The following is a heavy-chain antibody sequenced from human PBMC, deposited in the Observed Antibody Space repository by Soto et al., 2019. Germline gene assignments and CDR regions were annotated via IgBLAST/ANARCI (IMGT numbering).Heavy chain of an antibody. CDR2: INPSGGST. J-gene: IGHJ6*02. V-gene: IGHV1-46*01. D-gene: IGHD6-13*01. CDR1: GYTFTSYY. CDR3: AREGPPGIAAADPYSYGMDV. Sequence: ASVKVSCKASGYTFTSYYMHWVRQAPGQGLEWMGIINPSGGSTSYAQKFQGRVTMTRDTSTSTVYMELSSLRSEDTVVYYCAREGPPGIAAADPYSYGMDVWGQGTTVTVS.